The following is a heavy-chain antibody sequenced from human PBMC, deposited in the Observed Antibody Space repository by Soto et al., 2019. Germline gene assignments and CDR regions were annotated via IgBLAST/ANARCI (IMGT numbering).Heavy chain of an antibody. V-gene: IGHV3-20*04. CDR2: INWNGGNT. CDR1: GFTFDEYG. Sequence: AGGSLRLSCAASGFTFDEYGMSWVRQAPGKGLEWVSGINWNGGNTGYADSVKGRFTISRDNAKNSLYLQMNSLRVEDTALYYCARLNYVRTRADALDIWGQGTMVTVSS. D-gene: IGHD3-16*01. CDR3: ARLNYVRTRADALDI. J-gene: IGHJ3*02.